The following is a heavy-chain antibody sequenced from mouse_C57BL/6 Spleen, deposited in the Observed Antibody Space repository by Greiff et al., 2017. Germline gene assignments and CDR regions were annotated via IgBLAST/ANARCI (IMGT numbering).Heavy chain of an antibody. D-gene: IGHD3-2*02. CDR2: IDPENGDT. J-gene: IGHJ3*01. CDR3: TQTAQATQFAY. CDR1: GFNIKDDY. Sequence: EVQLVESGAELVRPGASVKLSCTASGFNIKDDYMHWVKQRPEQGLEWIGWIDPENGDTEYASKFQGKATITADTSSNTAYLQLSSLTSEDTAVSYGTQTAQATQFAYWGQGTLVTVSA. V-gene: IGHV14-4*01.